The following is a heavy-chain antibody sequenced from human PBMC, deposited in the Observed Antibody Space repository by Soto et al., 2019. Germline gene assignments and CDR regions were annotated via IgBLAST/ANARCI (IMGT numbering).Heavy chain of an antibody. J-gene: IGHJ6*02. CDR2: ISDSGVGT. CDR1: GFTFATYA. CDR3: AKDRRSTSVASDVGMDV. D-gene: IGHD2-2*01. V-gene: IGHV3-23*01. Sequence: EVQLLESGGGLVQPGGSLRLSCAASGFTFATYAMSWVRRAPGKGLEWVSSISDSGVGTYYADSVKGRFTISRDNSKNTLYLQMNSLRAEDTAVYYCAKDRRSTSVASDVGMDVWGQGTTVTVSS.